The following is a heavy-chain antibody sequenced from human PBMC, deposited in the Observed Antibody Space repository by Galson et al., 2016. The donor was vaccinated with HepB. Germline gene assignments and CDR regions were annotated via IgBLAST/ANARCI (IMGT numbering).Heavy chain of an antibody. Sequence: SVKVSCKASGYTFSNYGISWVRQAPGQGLKWMGWISAHDGDTNYAQNFQGRITMTTDTSTSTAYTELRSLRSDAAAVYYCARASAYLDYWGQGTLVVVSS. V-gene: IGHV1-18*01. CDR1: GYTFSNYG. CDR2: ISAHDGDT. CDR3: ARASAYLDY. J-gene: IGHJ4*02.